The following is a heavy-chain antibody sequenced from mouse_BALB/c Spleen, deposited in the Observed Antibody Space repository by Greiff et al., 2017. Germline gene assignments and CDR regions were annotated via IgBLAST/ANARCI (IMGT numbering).Heavy chain of an antibody. Sequence: QVQLQQSGPELVKPGASVRISCKASGYTFTSYYIHWVKQRPGQGLEWIGWIYPGNVNTKYNEKFKGKATLTADKSSSTAYMQLSSLTSEDSAVYFCARSKYGNYVFDYWGQGTTLTVSS. CDR2: IYPGNVNT. CDR1: GYTFTSYY. CDR3: ARSKYGNYVFDY. J-gene: IGHJ2*01. V-gene: IGHV1S56*01. D-gene: IGHD2-10*02.